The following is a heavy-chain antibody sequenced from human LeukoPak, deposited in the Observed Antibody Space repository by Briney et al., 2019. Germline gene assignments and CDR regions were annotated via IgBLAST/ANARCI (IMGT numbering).Heavy chain of an antibody. CDR3: ARRLIIRGRFND. J-gene: IGHJ4*02. CDR1: GGSFTDCF. V-gene: IGHV4-34*01. D-gene: IGHD3-10*01. CDR2: INHVGST. Sequence: KPSETPSLTCGVYGGSFTDCFWSWVRQPPGKRLEWIGEINHVGSTNYNPSLKSRVTLSVDKSTNQVSLNLTSVTVADTAVYYCARRLIIRGRFNDWGQGTLVTVSS.